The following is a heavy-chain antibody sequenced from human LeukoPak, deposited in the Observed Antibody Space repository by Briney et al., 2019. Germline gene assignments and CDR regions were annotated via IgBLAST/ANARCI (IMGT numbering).Heavy chain of an antibody. V-gene: IGHV3-11*01. D-gene: IGHD5-18*01. J-gene: IGHJ4*02. Sequence: KPGGSLRLSCAASGFTFSDYYMSWIRQAPGKGLEWVSYISSSGSTIYYADSVKGRFTISRDNAKNSLYLQMNSLRVEDTAVYYCARYGYSYGYLHRPGIYWGQGTLVTVSS. CDR2: ISSSGSTI. CDR3: ARYGYSYGYLHRPGIY. CDR1: GFTFSDYY.